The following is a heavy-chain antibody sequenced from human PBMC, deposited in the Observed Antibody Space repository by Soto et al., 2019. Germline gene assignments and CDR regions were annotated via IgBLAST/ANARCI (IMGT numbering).Heavy chain of an antibody. CDR1: GFTFSSYA. J-gene: IGHJ4*02. CDR2: ISYDGSNK. V-gene: IGHV3-30-3*01. Sequence: QVQLVESGGGVVQPGRSLRLSCAASGFTFSSYAMHWVRQAPGKGLEWVAVISYDGSNKYYADSVKGRFTISRDNSKNTLYLQMNSLRAEETAVYYCARDLEVVVPAAILEPYYFDFWGQGTLVTVSS. D-gene: IGHD2-2*01. CDR3: ARDLEVVVPAAILEPYYFDF.